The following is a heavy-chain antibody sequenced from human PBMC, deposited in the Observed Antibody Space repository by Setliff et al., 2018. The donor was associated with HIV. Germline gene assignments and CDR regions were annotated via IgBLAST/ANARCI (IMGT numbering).Heavy chain of an antibody. CDR2: IQNSGST. J-gene: IGHJ4*02. D-gene: IGHD3-16*01. CDR3: ARNAYFES. V-gene: IGHV4-61*09. CDR1: GGSISSGDYY. Sequence: PSETLSLTCTVSGGSISSGDYYWNWIRQTSGKGLEWIGHIQNSGSTNYNPSLKSRVTMLVDTSKNQFSLKLISVSAADTAVYYCARNAYFESWGQGTLVTVSS.